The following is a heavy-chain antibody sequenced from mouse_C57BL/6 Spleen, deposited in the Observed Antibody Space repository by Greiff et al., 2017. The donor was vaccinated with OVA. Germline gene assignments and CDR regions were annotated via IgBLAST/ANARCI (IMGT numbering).Heavy chain of an antibody. J-gene: IGHJ2*01. CDR2: IYPGDGDT. V-gene: IGHV1-80*01. CDR1: GYAFSSYR. Sequence: QVQLQQSGAELVKPGASVKISCKASGYAFSSYRMHWVKQRPGKGLEWIGQIYPGDGDTNYNGKFKGKATLTADKSSSTAYMQLSSLTSEDSAVYFFAKARSNYDFDSWGQGTTLTVSS. D-gene: IGHD2-5*01. CDR3: AKARSNYDFDS.